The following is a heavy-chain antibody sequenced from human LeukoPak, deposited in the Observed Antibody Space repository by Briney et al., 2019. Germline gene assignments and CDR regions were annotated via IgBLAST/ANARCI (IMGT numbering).Heavy chain of an antibody. CDR3: ARDRDIYGLYFDY. V-gene: IGHV3-7*03. CDR1: GCTFSSYW. CDR2: IKQDGSEK. J-gene: IGHJ4*02. Sequence: GGSLRLSCAASGCTFSSYWMSWVRQAPGKGLEWVANIKQDGSEKYYVDSVKGRFTISRDNAKNSLYLQMNSLRAEDTAVYYCARDRDIYGLYFDYWGQGTLVTVSS. D-gene: IGHD5-18*01.